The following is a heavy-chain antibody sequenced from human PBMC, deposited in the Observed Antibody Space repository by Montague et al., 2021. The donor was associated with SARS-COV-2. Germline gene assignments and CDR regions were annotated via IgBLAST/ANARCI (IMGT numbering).Heavy chain of an antibody. D-gene: IGHD2-2*01. J-gene: IGHJ6*02. V-gene: IGHV4-39*07. CDR2: IYYSGST. Sequence: SETLSLTCTVSGGSISSSSYYWGWIRQPPGKGLEWIGSIYYSGSTYYNPSLKSRVTISVDTSKNQFSLKLSSVTAADTAVYYCANFRRTQLLFGTLSYGMDVWGQGTTVTVSS. CDR3: ANFRRTQLLFGTLSYGMDV. CDR1: GGSISSSSYY.